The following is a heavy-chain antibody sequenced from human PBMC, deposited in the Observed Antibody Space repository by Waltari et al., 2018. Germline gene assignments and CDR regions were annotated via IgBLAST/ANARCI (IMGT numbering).Heavy chain of an antibody. V-gene: IGHV4-59*08. J-gene: IGHJ4*02. Sequence: QVQLQESGPGLVKPSETLSLTCTVSGGSISSYYWSWIRQPPGQGLEWIGYIYYSGSTNYNPSLKSRVTISVDTSKNQFSLKLSSVTAADTAVYYCATSTYYYDSSGYYLGETFDYWGQGTLVTVSS. CDR1: GGSISSYY. CDR3: ATSTYYYDSSGYYLGETFDY. D-gene: IGHD3-22*01. CDR2: IYYSGST.